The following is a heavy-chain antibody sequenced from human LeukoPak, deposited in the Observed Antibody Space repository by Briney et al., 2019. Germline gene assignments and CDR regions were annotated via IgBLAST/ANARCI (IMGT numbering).Heavy chain of an antibody. Sequence: PGGSLRLSCAASGFTFSGYAMSWVRQAPGKGLEWVSGISGSGDNTYYADSVKGRFTISRDNSKNTLYLQMNSLRAEDTAVYYCAKEGSSGWYPQYYFDYWGQGTLVTVSS. CDR2: ISGSGDNT. V-gene: IGHV3-23*01. J-gene: IGHJ4*02. CDR1: GFTFSGYA. CDR3: AKEGSSGWYPQYYFDY. D-gene: IGHD6-19*01.